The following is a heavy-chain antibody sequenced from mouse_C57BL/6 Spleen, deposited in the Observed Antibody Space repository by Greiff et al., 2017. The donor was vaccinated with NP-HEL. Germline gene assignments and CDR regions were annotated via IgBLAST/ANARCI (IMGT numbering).Heavy chain of an antibody. D-gene: IGHD4-1*01. J-gene: IGHJ3*01. V-gene: IGHV2-2*01. CDR2: IWSGGST. Sequence: QVQLQQSGPGLVQPSQSLSITCTVSGFSLTSYGVHWVRQSPGKGLEWLGVIWSGGSTDYNAAFISRLSISKDNSKSQVFFKMNSLQADDTARYYCATGTSFAYWGQGTLVTVSA. CDR3: ATGTSFAY. CDR1: GFSLTSYG.